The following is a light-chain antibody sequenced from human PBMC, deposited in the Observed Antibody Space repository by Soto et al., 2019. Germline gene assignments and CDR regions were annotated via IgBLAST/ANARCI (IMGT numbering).Light chain of an antibody. V-gene: IGLV1-40*01. CDR3: QSYDSSLTAYV. CDR1: SSNLGADFD. Sequence: QSALTQPPSVSGAPGQTVTISCTGSSSNLGADFDVHWYQLLPGTAPKLLIYGNINRPSGVPDRFSGSKSATSASLAITGLQAEDEADYYCQSYDSSLTAYVFGPGTKLTVL. CDR2: GNI. J-gene: IGLJ1*01.